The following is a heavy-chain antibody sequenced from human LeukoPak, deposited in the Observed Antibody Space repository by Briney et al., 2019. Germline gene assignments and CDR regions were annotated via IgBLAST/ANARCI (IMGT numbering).Heavy chain of an antibody. CDR3: ARTEVDYYDSSGSWDY. D-gene: IGHD3-22*01. J-gene: IGHJ4*02. CDR2: INAGNGNT. V-gene: IGHV1-3*01. CDR1: GYTFTSYA. Sequence: ASVKVSCKASGYTFTSYAMHWVRQAPGQRLEWMGWINAGNGNTKYSQKFQGRVTITRDTSASTAYMELSSLRSEDTAVYYCARTEVDYYDSSGSWDYWGQGTLVTVSS.